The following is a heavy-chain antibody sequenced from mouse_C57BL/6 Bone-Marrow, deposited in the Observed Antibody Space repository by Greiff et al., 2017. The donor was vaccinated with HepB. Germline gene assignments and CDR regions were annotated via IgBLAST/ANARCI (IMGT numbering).Heavy chain of an antibody. V-gene: IGHV3-1*01. J-gene: IGHJ1*03. Sequence: EVKLQESGPGMVKPSQSLSLTCTVTGYSITSGYDWHWIRHFPGNKLEWMGYISYSGSTNYNPSLKSRISITHDTSKNHFFLKLNSVTTEDTATYYCARDLGHYDYDSYWYFDVWGTGTTVTVSS. CDR3: ARDLGHYDYDSYWYFDV. D-gene: IGHD2-4*01. CDR1: GYSITSGYD. CDR2: ISYSGST.